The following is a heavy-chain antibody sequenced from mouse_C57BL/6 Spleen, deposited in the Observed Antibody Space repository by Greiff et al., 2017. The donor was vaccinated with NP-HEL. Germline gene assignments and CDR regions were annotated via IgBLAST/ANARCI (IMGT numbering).Heavy chain of an antibody. Sequence: QVQLQQPGAELVKPGASVKLSCKASGYTFTSYWMHWVKQRPGQGLEWIGMIHPNSGSTNYNEKFKSKATLTVDKSSSTAYMQLSSLTSEDSAVYYCARWIYDGHYGDAMDYWGQGTSVTVSS. D-gene: IGHD2-3*01. CDR2: IHPNSGST. CDR1: GYTFTSYW. V-gene: IGHV1-64*01. J-gene: IGHJ4*01. CDR3: ARWIYDGHYGDAMDY.